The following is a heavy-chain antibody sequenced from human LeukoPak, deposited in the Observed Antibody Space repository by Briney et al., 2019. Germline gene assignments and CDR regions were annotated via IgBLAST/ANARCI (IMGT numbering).Heavy chain of an antibody. Sequence: SETLSLTCTVSGYSISSGYFWGWTRQPPGKGLEWIGSIYHSGSTYYNPSLKSRVTISVDTSKNQFSLKLSSVTAADTAVYYCARRRAASYYFDYWGQGTLVTVSS. J-gene: IGHJ4*02. V-gene: IGHV4-38-2*02. D-gene: IGHD6-13*01. CDR3: ARRRAASYYFDY. CDR2: IYHSGST. CDR1: GYSISSGYF.